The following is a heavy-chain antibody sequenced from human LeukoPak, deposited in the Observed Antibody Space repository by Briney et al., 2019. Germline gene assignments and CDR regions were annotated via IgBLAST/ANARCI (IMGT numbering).Heavy chain of an antibody. Sequence: PSATLALSCTVSYGSISSYYWSWIRHPPGKGLEWIGYIYYSGSTNYNPSLKSRVTISVDTSKNQFSLELSTVTAADTAVYYCAKSSMVRGVTRVNDFDIWGQGTMVTVSS. CDR1: YGSISSYY. CDR3: AKSSMVRGVTRVNDFDI. V-gene: IGHV4-59*03. D-gene: IGHD3-10*01. J-gene: IGHJ3*02. CDR2: IYYSGST.